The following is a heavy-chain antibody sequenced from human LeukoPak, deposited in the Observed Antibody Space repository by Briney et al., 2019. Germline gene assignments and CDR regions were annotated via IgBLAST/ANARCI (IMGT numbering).Heavy chain of an antibody. CDR3: ARGRSGSYMNWFDP. J-gene: IGHJ5*02. V-gene: IGHV3-64*01. Sequence: GGSLRLSCAASGFTFSSYAMHWVRQAPGKGLEYVSAISSNGGSTYYAISVKGRFTISRDNSKNTLYLQMGSLRAEDMAVYYCARGRSGSYMNWFDPWGQGTLVTVSS. CDR1: GFTFSSYA. CDR2: ISSNGGST. D-gene: IGHD3-10*01.